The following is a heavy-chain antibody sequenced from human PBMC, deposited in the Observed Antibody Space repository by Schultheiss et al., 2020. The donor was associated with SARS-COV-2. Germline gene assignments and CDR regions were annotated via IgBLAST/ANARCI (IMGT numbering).Heavy chain of an antibody. Sequence: SETLSLTCTVSGGSISSYYWSWIRQPPGKGLEWIGYIYYSGDTYYNPSLKSRVTISVDTSKNQFSLKLSSVTAADTAVYYCARDDSSVNGMDVWGQGTTVTVSS. D-gene: IGHD3-22*01. J-gene: IGHJ6*02. CDR3: ARDDSSVNGMDV. CDR2: IYYSGDT. CDR1: GGSISSYY. V-gene: IGHV4-59*12.